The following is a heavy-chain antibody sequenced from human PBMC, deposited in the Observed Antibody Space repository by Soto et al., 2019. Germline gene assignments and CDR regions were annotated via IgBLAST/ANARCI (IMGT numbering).Heavy chain of an antibody. J-gene: IGHJ6*02. Sequence: ASVKVSCKASGYTFTSYDINWVRQATGQGLEWMGWMNPNSGNTGYAQKFQGRVTMTMNTSISTAYMELSSLRSEDTAEYYGARCRCSGGSCYLNYYYGMDFWGQGTTVTVSS. V-gene: IGHV1-8*01. D-gene: IGHD2-15*01. CDR2: MNPNSGNT. CDR1: GYTFTSYD. CDR3: ARCRCSGGSCYLNYYYGMDF.